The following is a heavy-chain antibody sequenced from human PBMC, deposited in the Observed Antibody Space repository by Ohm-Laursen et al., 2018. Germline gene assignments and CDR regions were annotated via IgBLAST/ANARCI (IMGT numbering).Heavy chain of an antibody. CDR2: IYPGDSDT. CDR3: ARLSNGAIYWFDP. J-gene: IGHJ5*02. CDR1: GYSFTSYW. Sequence: ESLRISCKGSGYSFTSYWIAWVRQMPGKGLEWMGIIYPGDSDTRYSPSFQGQVTISADKSISTAYLQWSSLKASDTAVYYCARLSNGAIYWFDPWGQGTLVTVSS. D-gene: IGHD2-8*01. V-gene: IGHV5-51*01.